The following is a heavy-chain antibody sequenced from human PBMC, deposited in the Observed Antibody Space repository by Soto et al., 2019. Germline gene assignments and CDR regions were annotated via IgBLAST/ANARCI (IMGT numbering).Heavy chain of an antibody. CDR2: ISYDGSNK. V-gene: IGHV3-30-3*01. D-gene: IGHD6-19*01. J-gene: IGHJ4*02. CDR1: GFTFSSYA. Sequence: QVQLVESGGGVVQPGRSLRLSCAASGFTFSSYAMHWVRQAPGKGLEWVAVISYDGSNKYYADSVKGRFTISRDNSKNTLYLQMNSLRAEDTAVYYCARAGIAVAGTPDYFDYWGQGTLVTVSS. CDR3: ARAGIAVAGTPDYFDY.